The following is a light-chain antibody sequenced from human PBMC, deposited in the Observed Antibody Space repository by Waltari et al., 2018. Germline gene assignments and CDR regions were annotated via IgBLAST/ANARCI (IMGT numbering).Light chain of an antibody. CDR3: STWDGSLTGVV. Sequence: QSVLTQPPSASGTPGQRVTISCSGSSSNIGRHTLHWYQPHPGTAPKLLIYNNNQRPSGVPDRFSGSKSGTSPSLALSGLQSDDEAHYYCSTWDGSLTGVVFGGGTKLTVL. CDR2: NNN. V-gene: IGLV1-44*01. J-gene: IGLJ3*02. CDR1: SSNIGRHT.